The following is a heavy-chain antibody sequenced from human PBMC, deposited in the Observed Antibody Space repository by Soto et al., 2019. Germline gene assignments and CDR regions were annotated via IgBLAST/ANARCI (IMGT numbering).Heavy chain of an antibody. Sequence: PGESLKISCKGSGYSFTSYWIVWVRQMPGKGLEWMGIIYPGDSDTGYSPSFQGQVTISADKSISTAYLQWSSLKASDTAMYYCASPYYGGSSDYYGMDVWGQGTTVTVSS. D-gene: IGHD4-17*01. CDR1: GYSFTSYW. V-gene: IGHV5-51*01. CDR2: IYPGDSDT. J-gene: IGHJ6*02. CDR3: ASPYYGGSSDYYGMDV.